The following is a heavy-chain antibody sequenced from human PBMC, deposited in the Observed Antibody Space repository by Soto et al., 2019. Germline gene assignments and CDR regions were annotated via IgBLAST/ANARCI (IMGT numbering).Heavy chain of an antibody. Sequence: QVQLVQSGAEVKKPGASVKVSCKASGYTFTSYDINWVGQATGQGLEWMGWMNPNSGNTGYAQKFQGRVTITRKTSISTAYMELSSLRSEDTAVYYCARGLAMTSFGGESWFDPWGQGTLVTVSS. V-gene: IGHV1-8*01. CDR3: ARGLAMTSFGGESWFDP. CDR2: MNPNSGNT. J-gene: IGHJ5*02. D-gene: IGHD3-16*01. CDR1: GYTFTSYD.